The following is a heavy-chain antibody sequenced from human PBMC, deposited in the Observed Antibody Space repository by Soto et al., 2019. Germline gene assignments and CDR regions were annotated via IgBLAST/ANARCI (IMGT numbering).Heavy chain of an antibody. D-gene: IGHD6-13*01. J-gene: IGHJ6*02. CDR2: INAGNGNT. Sequence: ASVKVSCKAPGYTFTSYAMHWVRQAPGQRLEWMGWINAGNGNTKYSQKFQGRVTITRDTSASTAYMELSSLRSEDTAVYYCARGVAAADYYYYYYGMDVWGQGTTVTVSS. V-gene: IGHV1-3*01. CDR3: ARGVAAADYYYYYYGMDV. CDR1: GYTFTSYA.